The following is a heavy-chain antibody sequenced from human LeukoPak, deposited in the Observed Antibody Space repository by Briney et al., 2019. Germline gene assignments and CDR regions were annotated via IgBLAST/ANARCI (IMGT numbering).Heavy chain of an antibody. J-gene: IGHJ4*02. CDR3: ARGRWSATTASYYFDF. D-gene: IGHD2-21*02. CDR2: INAGNGHT. Sequence: GASVKVSCRASGYIFTDYAILWVRQAPGQRLEWLGWINAGNGHTKYSQSFQGRVTLTRDTSATTASMEMNSLRSEDTALYYCARGRWSATTASYYFDFWGLGTLVTVSS. CDR1: GYIFTDYA. V-gene: IGHV1-3*01.